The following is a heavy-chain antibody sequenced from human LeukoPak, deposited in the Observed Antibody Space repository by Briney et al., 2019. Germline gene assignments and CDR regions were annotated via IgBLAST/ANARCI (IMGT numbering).Heavy chain of an antibody. D-gene: IGHD1-26*01. CDR3: ASGAGWESGY. CDR1: GSTSSRNF. Sequence: GGSLRLSCAVSGSTSSRNFMSWVRQTPEKGLEWVANINQDGSEKNYVDSVKGRSTISRDNAKNSLFLQMNSLRAEDTAIYYCASGAGWESGYWGQGTLVTVSS. V-gene: IGHV3-7*01. CDR2: INQDGSEK. J-gene: IGHJ4*02.